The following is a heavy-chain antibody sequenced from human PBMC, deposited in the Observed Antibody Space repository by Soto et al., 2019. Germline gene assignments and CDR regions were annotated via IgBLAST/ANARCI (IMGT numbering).Heavy chain of an antibody. CDR1: GFTFSSSW. Sequence: EVQLVESGGGLVQPGGSLRLSCAASGFTFSSSWMHWVRQAPGKGLVWVSSIYSDGSRTNYADSVQGRFTISRDNAKNTLYLQMNSLRAEDTALYYCARGPTGWYGYDYWGQGTLVTVSS. CDR2: IYSDGSRT. D-gene: IGHD6-19*01. J-gene: IGHJ4*02. CDR3: ARGPTGWYGYDY. V-gene: IGHV3-74*01.